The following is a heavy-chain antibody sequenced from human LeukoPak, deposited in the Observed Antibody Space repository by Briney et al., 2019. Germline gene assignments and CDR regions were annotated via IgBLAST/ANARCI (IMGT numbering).Heavy chain of an antibody. CDR2: INHSGST. Sequence: SETLSLTCAVYGGSFSGYYWSWIRQPPGKGLEWIGEINHSGSTNYNPSLKSRVTISVDTSKNQFSLKLSSVTAADTAVYYCARVRHYPTTVVTFNYYFDYWGQGTLVTVSS. CDR1: GGSFSGYY. CDR3: ARVRHYPTTVVTFNYYFDY. D-gene: IGHD4-23*01. J-gene: IGHJ4*02. V-gene: IGHV4-34*01.